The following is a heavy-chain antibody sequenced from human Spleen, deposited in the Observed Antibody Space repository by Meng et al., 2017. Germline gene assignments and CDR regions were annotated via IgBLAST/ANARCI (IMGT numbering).Heavy chain of an antibody. CDR3: VGAATQGFDY. CDR2: IYPGDSDT. V-gene: IGHV5-51*01. D-gene: IGHD6-13*01. Sequence: KVSCKGSGYSFTSYWIGWVRQMPGKGLEYMGIIYPGDSDTRYSPSFQGQVTISTDKSTSTAYLQWSSLKASDTAMYYCVGAATQGFDYWGQGTLVTVSS. CDR1: GYSFTSYW. J-gene: IGHJ4*02.